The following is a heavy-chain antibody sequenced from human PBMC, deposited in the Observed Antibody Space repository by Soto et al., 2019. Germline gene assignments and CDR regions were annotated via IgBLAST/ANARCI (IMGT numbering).Heavy chain of an antibody. D-gene: IGHD3-16*01. CDR3: ARSSGGNYGIIIEGSYWFAP. Sequence: ASVKVSCKAPGDTFTSYYFHWVRQAPGQGLEWMGVINPHGGSTAYAQRFQGRVTMTRDTPTSTVYMQLTSLRSEDTAVYYCARSSGGNYGIIIEGSYWFAPWGQGTLVTVSS. CDR1: GDTFTSYY. CDR2: INPHGGST. V-gene: IGHV1-46*01. J-gene: IGHJ5*02.